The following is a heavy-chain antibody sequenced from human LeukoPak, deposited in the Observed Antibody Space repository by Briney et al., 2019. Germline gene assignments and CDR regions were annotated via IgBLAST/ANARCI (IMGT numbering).Heavy chain of an antibody. CDR3: AKESGPIGALLYDY. V-gene: IGHV3-23*01. D-gene: IGHD1/OR15-1a*01. CDR2: INYNGGGA. Sequence: GGSVSLSCGGSGFILSNYVMSWVRQAPGEGLKWVAGINYNGGGAYYAESLQGGFTITREKSKNMLYLQTNSLRVEDTAVYYCAKESGPIGALLYDYWGRGVLVTASS. J-gene: IGHJ4*02. CDR1: GFILSNYV.